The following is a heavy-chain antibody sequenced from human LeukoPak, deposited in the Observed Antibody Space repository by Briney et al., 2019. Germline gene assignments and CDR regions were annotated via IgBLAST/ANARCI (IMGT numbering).Heavy chain of an antibody. CDR1: DGSISSYY. CDR3: ARGYSLDY. Sequence: SETLSLTCTVSDGSISSYYWSWIRQPPGKGLEWIGYISYSGSTNYNPSLKSRVTISVDTSKNQFSLNLSSVTAADTAVYYCARGYSLDYWGQGTLVTVSS. V-gene: IGHV4-59*08. J-gene: IGHJ4*02. D-gene: IGHD5-18*01. CDR2: ISYSGST.